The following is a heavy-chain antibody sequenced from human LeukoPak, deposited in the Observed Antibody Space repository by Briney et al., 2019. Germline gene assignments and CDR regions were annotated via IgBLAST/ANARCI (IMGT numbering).Heavy chain of an antibody. V-gene: IGHV1-18*01. CDR1: GYTFTSYG. J-gene: IGHJ4*02. Sequence: ASVKVSCKASGYTFTSYGISWVRQAPGQGLEWMGWISAYNGNTNYAQKLQGRVTITADESTSTAYMELSSLRSEDTAVYYCARGRTRYYDSSGYYFLVYWGQGTLVTVSS. D-gene: IGHD3-22*01. CDR3: ARGRTRYYDSSGYYFLVY. CDR2: ISAYNGNT.